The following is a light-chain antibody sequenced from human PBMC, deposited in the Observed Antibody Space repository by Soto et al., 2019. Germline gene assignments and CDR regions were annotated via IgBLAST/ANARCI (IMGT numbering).Light chain of an antibody. V-gene: IGLV1-44*01. CDR3: ATWDDSLNGWV. CDR1: SSNIGSNT. J-gene: IGLJ3*02. CDR2: TNN. Sequence: QSVLTQPPSASGTPGQRVTISCSGSSSNIGSNTVNWYQQLPRTAPKLLIYTNNQRPSGVPDRFSGSKSGTSASLAISGLQSEDEADYYCATWDDSLNGWVFGGGTQLTVL.